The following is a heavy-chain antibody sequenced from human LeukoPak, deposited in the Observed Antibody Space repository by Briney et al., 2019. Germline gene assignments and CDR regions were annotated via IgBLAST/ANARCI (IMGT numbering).Heavy chain of an antibody. D-gene: IGHD3-9*01. Sequence: GGSLRLSCAASGFTFSSYGMHWVRQAPGKGLEWVAFIRYDGSNKYYADSVKGRFTISRDNSKNTLYLQMNSLRAEDTAVYNCAKEYYDILTGYPYYLDYWGLGTLVTVSS. J-gene: IGHJ4*02. CDR1: GFTFSSYG. CDR3: AKEYYDILTGYPYYLDY. CDR2: IRYDGSNK. V-gene: IGHV3-30*02.